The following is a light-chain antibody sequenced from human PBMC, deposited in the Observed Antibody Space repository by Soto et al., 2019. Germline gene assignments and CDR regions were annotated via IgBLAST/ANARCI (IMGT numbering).Light chain of an antibody. J-gene: IGKJ1*01. CDR1: ENVSGH. CDR3: QQYNNWPS. Sequence: IQTTQSPNTLSVSVGDSVSITCRASENVSGHLAWYQQRPGKAPKLLIYEASILESGVPSRFSGSGYGTEFTLTINGLLPEDFVTYYCQQYNNWPSFGQGTKVDIK. CDR2: EAS. V-gene: IGKV1-5*03.